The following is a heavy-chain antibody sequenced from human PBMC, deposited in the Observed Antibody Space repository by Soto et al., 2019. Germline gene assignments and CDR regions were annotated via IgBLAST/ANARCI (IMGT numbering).Heavy chain of an antibody. CDR3: ARAEGKWLPGY. CDR1: GGTFSSYT. J-gene: IGHJ4*02. CDR2: IIPILGIA. D-gene: IGHD2-8*01. Sequence: SVKVSCKASGGTFSSYTISWVRQAPGQGLEWMGRIIPILGIANYAQKFQGRVTITADKSTSTAYMELSSLRSEDTAVYYCARAEGKWLPGYWGQGTLVTVSS. V-gene: IGHV1-69*02.